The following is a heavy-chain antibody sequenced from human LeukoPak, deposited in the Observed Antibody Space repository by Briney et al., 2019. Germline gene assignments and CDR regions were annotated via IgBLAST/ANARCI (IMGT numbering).Heavy chain of an antibody. CDR1: GGSFSGHY. V-gene: IGHV4-34*01. J-gene: IGHJ6*03. Sequence: SETLSLTCAVYGGSFSGHYWTWIRQTPGKGLEWIGEMSPSGSTSYNPSLKSRVTISVDTSKNQFSLKLSSVTAADTAVYYCARGRQDVTMIVVVMTAVSYYLDVWGKGTTVTVS. D-gene: IGHD3-22*01. CDR2: MSPSGST. CDR3: ARGRQDVTMIVVVMTAVSYYLDV.